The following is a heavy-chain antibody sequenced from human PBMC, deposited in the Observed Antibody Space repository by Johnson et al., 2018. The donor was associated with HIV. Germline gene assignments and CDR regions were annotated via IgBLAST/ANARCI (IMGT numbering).Heavy chain of an antibody. J-gene: IGHJ3*02. CDR1: GFTFDDYA. Sequence: VQLVESGGGLVQPGGSLRLSCAASGFTFDDYAMHWVRQAPGKGLEWVSGISGSGGSTYYADYVKGRFSIPRDTSKNTLYLQMNSLRAEDTAVYYCAKGRIAAAGTGVDAFDIWGQGTMVTVSS. CDR2: ISGSGGST. V-gene: IGHV3-23*04. CDR3: AKGRIAAAGTGVDAFDI. D-gene: IGHD6-13*01.